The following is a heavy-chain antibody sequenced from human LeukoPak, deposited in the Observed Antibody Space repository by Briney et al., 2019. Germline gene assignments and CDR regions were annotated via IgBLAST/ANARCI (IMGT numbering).Heavy chain of an antibody. V-gene: IGHV3-53*01. J-gene: IGHJ6*03. CDR2: IYSGGST. D-gene: IGHD3-10*01. CDR3: ARVCGSGSYPYYYYYMDV. Sequence: PGGSLRLSRAASGFTVSSNYMSWVRQAPGKGLEWVSVIYSGGSTYYADSVKGRFTISRDNSKNTLYLQMNSLRAEDTAVYYCARVCGSGSYPYYYYYMDVWGKGTTVTISS. CDR1: GFTVSSNY.